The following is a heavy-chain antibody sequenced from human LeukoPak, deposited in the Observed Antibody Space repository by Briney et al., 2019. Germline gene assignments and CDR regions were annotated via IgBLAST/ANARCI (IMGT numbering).Heavy chain of an antibody. D-gene: IGHD3-10*01. CDR1: GFTVSSNS. CDR2: IYSGGST. CDR3: ARGARGSGTASDY. Sequence: GGSLRLSCTVSGFTVSSNSMSWVRQAPGKGLEWVSFIYSGGSTQYSDSVKGRFTISRDNAKNTLHLQMNSLRAEDTAVYYCARGARGSGTASDYWGQGTLVTVSS. V-gene: IGHV3-53*01. J-gene: IGHJ4*02.